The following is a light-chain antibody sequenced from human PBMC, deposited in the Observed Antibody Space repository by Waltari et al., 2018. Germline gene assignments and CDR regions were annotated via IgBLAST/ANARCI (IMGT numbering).Light chain of an antibody. Sequence: EIVLTQSPGTLSLSPGEKATLSCRASQSVSSSYLAWYQQKPGQAPRLLIYGASSRATGTPDRCSGSGSGTDFTLTISRLAPEDFVVYYCQQYGSSPTFGGGTKVEIK. V-gene: IGKV3-20*01. CDR1: QSVSSSY. CDR2: GAS. J-gene: IGKJ4*01. CDR3: QQYGSSPT.